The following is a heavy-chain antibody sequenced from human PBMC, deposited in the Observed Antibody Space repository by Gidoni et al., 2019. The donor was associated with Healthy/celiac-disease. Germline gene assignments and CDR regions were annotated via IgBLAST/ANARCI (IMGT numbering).Heavy chain of an antibody. D-gene: IGHD2-15*01. CDR3: TRSETKCSGGSCLYYMDV. CDR1: GFTFSGSA. V-gene: IGHV3-73*02. Sequence: VQLVESGCGFVQPGGCLQLSCPASGFTFSGSAMHWVRQASGKGLAGVGRIRSKANSYATAYAASVKGRFTISRDDSKNTAYLQMNSRKTEDTAVYYCTRSETKCSGGSCLYYMDVWGKGTTVTVSS. J-gene: IGHJ6*03. CDR2: IRSKANSYAT.